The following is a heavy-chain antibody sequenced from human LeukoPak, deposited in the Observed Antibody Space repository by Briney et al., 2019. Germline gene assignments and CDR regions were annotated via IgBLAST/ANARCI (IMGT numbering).Heavy chain of an antibody. CDR3: ARIPGYCSSTSCYKGYYYYMDV. CDR1: GGSFSSYY. CDR2: IYYSGST. D-gene: IGHD2-2*02. Sequence: PSETLSLTCAVYGGSFSSYYWGWIRQPPGKGLEWIGSIYYSGSTYYNPSLKSRVTISVDTSKNQFSLKLSSVTAADTAVYYCARIPGYCSSTSCYKGYYYYMDVWGKGTTVTVSS. J-gene: IGHJ6*03. V-gene: IGHV4-39*01.